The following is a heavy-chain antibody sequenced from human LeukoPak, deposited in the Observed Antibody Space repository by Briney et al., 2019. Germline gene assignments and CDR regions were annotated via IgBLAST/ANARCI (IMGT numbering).Heavy chain of an antibody. CDR2: ISGSGGST. CDR1: GFTFSSYA. V-gene: IGHV3-23*01. J-gene: IGHJ3*02. Sequence: GGSLRLSCAASGFTFSSYAMSWVRQAPGKGLEWVSAISGSGGSTYYADSLKGPFTISRDNSTNTLYLQMNSLRAEDPAVYSCAKNGDYFARLIWDIWGQGTMVTVSS. D-gene: IGHD4-17*01. CDR3: AKNGDYFARLIWDI.